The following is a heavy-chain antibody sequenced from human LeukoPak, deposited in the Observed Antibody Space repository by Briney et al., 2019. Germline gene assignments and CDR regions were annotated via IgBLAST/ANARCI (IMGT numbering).Heavy chain of an antibody. CDR1: GFTFRSYS. J-gene: IGHJ5*02. D-gene: IGHD6-13*01. CDR3: ATRGIAAA. CDR2: VGGGGETST. Sequence: GGSLRLSCAPSGFTFRSYSMIWLRQAPGKGLEWVSVVGGGGETSTYYADSVKGRFSISRDNSKNTLYLHMNSLRAEDTAVYYCATRGIAAAWGQGTLVTVSS. V-gene: IGHV3-23*01.